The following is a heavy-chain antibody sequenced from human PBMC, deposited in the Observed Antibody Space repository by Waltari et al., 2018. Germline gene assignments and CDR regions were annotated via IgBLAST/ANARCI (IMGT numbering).Heavy chain of an antibody. CDR3: TTEGGSGSYFNY. V-gene: IGHV3-15*01. Sequence: EVQLVESGGGLVKPGGSLRLSCAASGFTFSNAWMSWARQAPGKGLEWVGRIKSKTDGGTTDDAAPVKGRFTISRDDSKNTLYLQMNSLKTEDTAVYYCTTEGGSGSYFNYWGQGTLVTVSS. CDR2: IKSKTDGGTT. J-gene: IGHJ4*02. CDR1: GFTFSNAW. D-gene: IGHD1-26*01.